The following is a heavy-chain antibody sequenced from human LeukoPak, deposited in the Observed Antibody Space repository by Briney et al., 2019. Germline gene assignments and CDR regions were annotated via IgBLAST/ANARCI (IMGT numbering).Heavy chain of an antibody. CDR1: GFTFSSYA. Sequence: SGGSLRLSCAASGFTFSSYALSWVRQAPGKGLGWVSAISIRGGSTYYPDSVKGRFTISRDNSKKKLYLQMNSLRAEDTAVYYCARGVVPAAMRYWYFDLGGRGTLLTVSS. CDR2: ISIRGGST. CDR3: ARGVVPAAMRYWYFDL. V-gene: IGHV3-23*01. J-gene: IGHJ2*01. D-gene: IGHD2-2*01.